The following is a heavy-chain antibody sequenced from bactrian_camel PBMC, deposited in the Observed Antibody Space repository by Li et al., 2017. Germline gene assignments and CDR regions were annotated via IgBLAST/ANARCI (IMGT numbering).Heavy chain of an antibody. D-gene: IGHD5*01. V-gene: IGHV3S1*01. J-gene: IGHJ4*01. CDR3: VNGASDVGYNY. CDR1: GATYSSYC. CDR2: IHRDSGGT. Sequence: QVQLVESGGGSVQAGGSLRLSCAASGATYSSYCMAWFRQAPGKQREGVATIHRDSGGTYYAGSVKGRFTVSRDNAKNTLFLQLNSLKTEDTAMYYCVNGASDVGYNYWGQGTQVTVS.